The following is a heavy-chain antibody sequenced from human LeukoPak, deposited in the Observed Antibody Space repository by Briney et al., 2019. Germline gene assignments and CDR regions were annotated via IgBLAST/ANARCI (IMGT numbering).Heavy chain of an antibody. CDR2: IIPILGIA. V-gene: IGHV1-69*04. CDR1: GGTFSSYA. D-gene: IGHD5-24*01. CDR3: AREVTEMATISRSRVPGDSGGAFDI. J-gene: IGHJ3*02. Sequence: ASVKVSCKASGGTFSSYAISWVRQAPGQGLEWMGRIIPILGIANYAQKFQGRVTITADKSTSTAYMELSSLRSEDTAVYYCAREVTEMATISRSRVPGDSGGAFDIWGQGTMVTVSS.